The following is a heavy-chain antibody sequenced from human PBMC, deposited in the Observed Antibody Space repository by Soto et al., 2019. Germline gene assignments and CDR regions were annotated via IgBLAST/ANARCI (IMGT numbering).Heavy chain of an antibody. D-gene: IGHD6-13*01. CDR3: ARGVAAAGNHYYYGMDV. V-gene: IGHV3-30*03. J-gene: IGHJ6*02. Sequence: PGGSLRLSCAASGFTFSSYGMHWVRQAPGKGLEWVAVISYDGSNKNFADSVKGRFTISRDNSKNTQYLQMNSLRAEDTAVCYCARGVAAAGNHYYYGMDVWGQGTTVTVSS. CDR1: GFTFSSYG. CDR2: ISYDGSNK.